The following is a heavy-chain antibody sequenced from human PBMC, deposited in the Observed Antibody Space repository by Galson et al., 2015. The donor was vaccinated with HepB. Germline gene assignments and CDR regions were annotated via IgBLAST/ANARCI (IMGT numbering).Heavy chain of an antibody. CDR3: ARGGYSYDTHFDY. Sequence: SLRLSCAASGFTVSSNYMSWVRQAPGKGLEWVSVIYSGGSTYYADSVKGRFTISRDNSKNTLYLQMNSLRAEDTAVYYCARGGYSYDTHFDYWGQGTLVTVSS. CDR2: IYSGGST. CDR1: GFTVSSNY. V-gene: IGHV3-53*01. J-gene: IGHJ4*02. D-gene: IGHD5-18*01.